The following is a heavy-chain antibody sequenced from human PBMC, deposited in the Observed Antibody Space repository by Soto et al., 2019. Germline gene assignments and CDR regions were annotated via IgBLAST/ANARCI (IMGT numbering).Heavy chain of an antibody. CDR2: IYYSGST. V-gene: IGHV4-31*02. CDR3: ARDPRRGYSGYDYYYYYGMDV. CDR1: GGSISSGGYY. D-gene: IGHD5-12*01. Sequence: SETLSLTXTFSGGSISSGGYYWSWTRQHPGKGLEWSGYIYYSGSTYYNPSLKSRVTISVDTSKNQFSLKLSSVTAADTAVYYCARDPRRGYSGYDYYYYYGMDVWGQGTTVTVSS. J-gene: IGHJ6*02.